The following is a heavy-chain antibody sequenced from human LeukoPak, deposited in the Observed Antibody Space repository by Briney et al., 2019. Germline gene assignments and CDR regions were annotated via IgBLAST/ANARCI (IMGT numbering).Heavy chain of an antibody. J-gene: IGHJ4*02. Sequence: KPSETLSLTCTVSGGSISSYYWSWIRQPPGKGLEWIGYIYYSGSTYYNPSLKSRVTISVDTSKNQFSLKLSSVTAADTAVYFCARDRNGLLENYWGQGTLVTVSS. CDR2: IYYSGST. D-gene: IGHD1-1*01. CDR1: GGSISSYY. V-gene: IGHV4-30-4*01. CDR3: ARDRNGLLENY.